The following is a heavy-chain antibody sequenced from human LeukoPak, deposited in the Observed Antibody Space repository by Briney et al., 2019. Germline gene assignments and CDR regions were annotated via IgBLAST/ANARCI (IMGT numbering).Heavy chain of an antibody. V-gene: IGHV4-59*01. CDR3: ARGRREYYYDSSGYNYFDY. D-gene: IGHD3-22*01. J-gene: IGHJ4*02. CDR1: GGSISSYY. Sequence: PSETLSLTCTVSGGSISSYYWSWIRQPPGKGLEWIGYIYYSGSTNYNPSLKSRVTISVGTSKNQFSLKLSSVTAADTAVYYCARGRREYYYDSSGYNYFDYWGQGTLVTVSS. CDR2: IYYSGST.